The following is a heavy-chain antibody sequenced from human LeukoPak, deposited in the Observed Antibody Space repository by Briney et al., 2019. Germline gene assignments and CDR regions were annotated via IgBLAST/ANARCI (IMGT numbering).Heavy chain of an antibody. CDR1: GASMSTHY. J-gene: IGHJ4*02. CDR2: LLDSWRT. CDR3: ATIRRGSIYGYFDF. D-gene: IGHD5-18*01. Sequence: PSGTLSLTCTVSGASMSTHYWSWLRQPPGKGLEWIGYLLDSWRTKDNPSLQSRVTLSADTSKNQFSLRLISVTAADTAVYYCATIRRGSIYGYFDFWGQGILVTVSS. V-gene: IGHV4-59*11.